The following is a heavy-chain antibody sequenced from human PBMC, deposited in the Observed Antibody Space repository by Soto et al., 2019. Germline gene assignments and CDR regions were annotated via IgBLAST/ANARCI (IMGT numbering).Heavy chain of an antibody. V-gene: IGHV4-34*01. Sequence: QVQLQQWGAGLLKPSETLSLTCAVYGGSFRGYYWSWIRQPPGKGLEWIGEINHRGSTNYNPSLKSRVTISVDTSKNQFSLKLSPVTAADTAVYYCARVGYDRIDYWGQGTLVPVSS. CDR1: GGSFRGYY. CDR2: INHRGST. CDR3: ARVGYDRIDY. D-gene: IGHD3-22*01. J-gene: IGHJ4*02.